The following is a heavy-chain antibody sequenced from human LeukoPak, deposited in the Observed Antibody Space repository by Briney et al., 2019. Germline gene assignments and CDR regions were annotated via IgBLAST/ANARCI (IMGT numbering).Heavy chain of an antibody. Sequence: SETLSLTCAVSGGSFRGYYWSWIRQPPGKGLEWIGSIYYSGSTYYNPSLKSRVTISVDTSKNQFSLKLSSVTAADTAVYYCAREVAARPDYWGQGTLVTVSS. D-gene: IGHD6-6*01. J-gene: IGHJ4*02. CDR1: GGSFRGYY. V-gene: IGHV4-34*01. CDR3: AREVAARPDY. CDR2: IYYSGST.